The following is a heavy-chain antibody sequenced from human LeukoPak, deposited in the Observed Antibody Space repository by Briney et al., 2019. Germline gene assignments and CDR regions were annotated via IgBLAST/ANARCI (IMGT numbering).Heavy chain of an antibody. D-gene: IGHD3-3*01. CDR1: GFTFDNYA. Sequence: PGGSLRLSCAASGFTFDNYAMSWVRQTPGKGLEWVSAIGGSGGDSSYADSVKGRSTISRDNSKSTLYLQMNSLRAEDTAIYYCAKTLRDLEWLTGELDVWGQGTTVTVSS. J-gene: IGHJ6*02. V-gene: IGHV3-23*01. CDR2: IGGSGGDS. CDR3: AKTLRDLEWLTGELDV.